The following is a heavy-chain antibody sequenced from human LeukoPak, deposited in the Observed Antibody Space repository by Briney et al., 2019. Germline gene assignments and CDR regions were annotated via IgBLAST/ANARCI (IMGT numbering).Heavy chain of an antibody. CDR3: AREWEPQQRHSFDY. CDR2: IYYSGST. CDR1: GGSLSSDY. V-gene: IGHV4-59*12. J-gene: IGHJ4*02. D-gene: IGHD1-26*01. Sequence: SETLSLTCTVSGGSLSSDYWSWVRQPPGKGVGGGGDIYYSGSTNYPPSLNSRVTISVDTSKNQFSLKLSSVTAADTAVYYCAREWEPQQRHSFDYWGQGTLVTVSS.